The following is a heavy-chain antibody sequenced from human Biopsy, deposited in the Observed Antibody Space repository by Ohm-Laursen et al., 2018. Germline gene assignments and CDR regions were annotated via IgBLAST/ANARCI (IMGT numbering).Heavy chain of an antibody. CDR3: ARRGSGGRSFDY. CDR1: GGSISSYY. D-gene: IGHD2-15*01. J-gene: IGHJ4*02. V-gene: IGHV4-59*08. Sequence: TLSLTCTVSGGSISSYYWSWIRQPPGKGLEWIGYIYYTGNTNYNPSLKSRVTISADASKNQFSLKLGSVTVADTAVFYCARRGSGGRSFDYWGQGSLVTVSS. CDR2: IYYTGNT.